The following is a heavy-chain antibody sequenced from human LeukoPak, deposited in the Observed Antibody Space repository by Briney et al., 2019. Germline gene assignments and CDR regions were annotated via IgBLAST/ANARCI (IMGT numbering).Heavy chain of an antibody. CDR3: ARSALGRDAFDI. V-gene: IGHV4-61*03. CDR2: IYYSGRT. D-gene: IGHD1-26*01. Sequence: SETLSLTCTVSGGSVRSGSYYWNWIRQPPDKGLEWIGYIYYSGRTDYNPSLKSRVTISVDTSKNLFSVKLSSVTAADTAVYYCARSALGRDAFDIWAKGQWSPSLQ. CDR1: GGSVRSGSYY. J-gene: IGHJ3*02.